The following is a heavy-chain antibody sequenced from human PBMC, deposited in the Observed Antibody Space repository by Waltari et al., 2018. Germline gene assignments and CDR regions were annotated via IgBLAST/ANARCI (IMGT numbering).Heavy chain of an antibody. D-gene: IGHD2-8*02. CDR1: GGTFRSSA. J-gene: IGHJ6*03. V-gene: IGHV1-69*13. CDR3: ARDPPGRGYYHTYYMDV. CDR2: IIPMFGTT. Sequence: QVQLVQSGAEVKKPGSSVKVSCKAFGGTFRSSASTWVRQAPGQGLEWMGRIIPMFGTTNYAQKFQGRVTITADKSMSTAYMELSGLRSEDTAVYYCARDPPGRGYYHTYYMDVWGKGTTVTISS.